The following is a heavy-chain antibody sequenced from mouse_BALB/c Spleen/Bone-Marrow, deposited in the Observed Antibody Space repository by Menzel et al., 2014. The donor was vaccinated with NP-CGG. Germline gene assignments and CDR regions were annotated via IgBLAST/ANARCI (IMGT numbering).Heavy chain of an antibody. J-gene: IGHJ2*01. CDR1: GDSITXGY. CDR3: ATYDGYCFDY. CDR2: ISYSGNT. D-gene: IGHD2-3*01. V-gene: IGHV3-8*02. Sequence: LQESGPSLVRPSQTLSLTCSVTGDSITXGYWNCIRKFPGNKLEYMGYISYSGNTYYNPSLKSRISITRDTSKNQYYLQLNSVTTEDTATYYCATYDGYCFDYWGQGTTLTVSS.